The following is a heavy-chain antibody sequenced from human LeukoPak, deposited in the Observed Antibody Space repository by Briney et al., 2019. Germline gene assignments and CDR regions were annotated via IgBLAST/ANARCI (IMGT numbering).Heavy chain of an antibody. D-gene: IGHD3-22*01. J-gene: IGHJ6*02. V-gene: IGHV1-18*04. CDR1: GYTFTSYY. CDR3: AKWGDDSSGYYPYYYYYGMDV. Sequence: GASVKVSCKASGYTFTSYYMHWVRQAPGQGLEWMGWISAYNGNTNYAQKLQGRVTMTTDTSTSTAYMELRSLRSDDTAVYYCAKWGDDSSGYYPYYYYYGMDVWGQGTTVTVSS. CDR2: ISAYNGNT.